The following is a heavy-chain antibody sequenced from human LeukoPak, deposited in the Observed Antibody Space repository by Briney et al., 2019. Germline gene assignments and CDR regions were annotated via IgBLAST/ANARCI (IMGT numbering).Heavy chain of an antibody. D-gene: IGHD5-18*01. V-gene: IGHV3-30-3*01. CDR3: ARDLPTVDTAVVGGGDY. Sequence: PGGSLRLSCAASGFTFSSYAMHWVRQAPGKGLEWVAVISYDGSNKYYADSVKGRFTISRDNSKNTLYLQMNSLRAEDTAVYYCARDLPTVDTAVVGGGDYWGQGTLVTVSS. CDR1: GFTFSSYA. J-gene: IGHJ4*02. CDR2: ISYDGSNK.